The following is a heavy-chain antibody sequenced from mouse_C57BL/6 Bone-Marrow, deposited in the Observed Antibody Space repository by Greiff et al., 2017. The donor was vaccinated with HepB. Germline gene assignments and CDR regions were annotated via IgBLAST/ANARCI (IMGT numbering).Heavy chain of an antibody. J-gene: IGHJ4*01. CDR3: ARPDSSGSYYYAMDY. D-gene: IGHD3-2*02. CDR1: GFTFSSYG. V-gene: IGHV5-6*01. CDR2: ISSGGSYT. Sequence: EVNLVESGGDLVKPGGSLKLSCAASGFTFSSYGMSWVRQTPDKRLEWVATISSGGSYTYYPDSVKGRFTISRDNAKNTLYLQMSSLKSEDTAMYYCARPDSSGSYYYAMDYWGQGTSVTVSS.